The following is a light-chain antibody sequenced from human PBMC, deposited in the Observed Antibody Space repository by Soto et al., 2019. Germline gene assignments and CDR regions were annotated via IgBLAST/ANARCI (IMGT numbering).Light chain of an antibody. CDR2: AAS. CDR1: QSISRH. CDR3: QQSHSTPPYT. V-gene: IGKV1-39*01. Sequence: DIQMTQSPSSLSASVGDRVIITCRASQSISRHLNWYQQRPGKAPKLLIHAASSLQSGVPSRFSGSGSGTAFTLTISNLQPEDFATYYCQQSHSTPPYTFGQGTKLEIK. J-gene: IGKJ2*01.